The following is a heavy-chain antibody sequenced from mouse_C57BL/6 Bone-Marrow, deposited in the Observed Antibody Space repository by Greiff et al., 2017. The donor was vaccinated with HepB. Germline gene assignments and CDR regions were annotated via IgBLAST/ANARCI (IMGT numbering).Heavy chain of an antibody. CDR2: IYPGSGST. Sequence: QVQLQQPGAELVKPGASVKMSCKASGYTFTSYWITWVKQRPGQGLEWIGDIYPGSGSTNYNEKFKSKATLTVDTSSSTAYMQLSSLTSEDSAVYYCARGGPGRGGYYFDYGGQGTTLTVSS. CDR3: ARGGPGRGGYYFDY. CDR1: GYTFTSYW. V-gene: IGHV1-55*01. J-gene: IGHJ2*01.